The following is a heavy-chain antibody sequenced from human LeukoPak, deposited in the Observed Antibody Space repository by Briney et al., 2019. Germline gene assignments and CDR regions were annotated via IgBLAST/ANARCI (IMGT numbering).Heavy chain of an antibody. CDR2: ISAYNGNT. J-gene: IGHJ1*01. Sequence: GASVKVSCKASGYTFTSYGISWVRQAPGQGLEWMGWISAYNGNTNYAQKLQGRVTMTTDTSTSTAYMELRSLRSDDTAVYYCARGRRYSTPGGTEYFQHWGQGTLVTVSS. CDR1: GYTFTSYG. D-gene: IGHD3-16*02. CDR3: ARGRRYSTPGGTEYFQH. V-gene: IGHV1-18*01.